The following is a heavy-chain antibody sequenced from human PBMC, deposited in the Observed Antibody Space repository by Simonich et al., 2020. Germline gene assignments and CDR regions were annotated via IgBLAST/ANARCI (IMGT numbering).Heavy chain of an antibody. Sequence: QVQLQQWGAGLLNPSETLSLTCAVYGGSVSGYYWSWIRHPPGKGLEWIGEINHSGITNYNPTLKSRVTISVDTSKNQFSLKLSSVTAADTAVYYWARHLQLGPFDYWGQGTLVTVSS. V-gene: IGHV4-34*01. J-gene: IGHJ4*02. CDR1: GGSVSGYY. CDR3: ARHLQLGPFDY. CDR2: INHSGIT. D-gene: IGHD1-1*01.